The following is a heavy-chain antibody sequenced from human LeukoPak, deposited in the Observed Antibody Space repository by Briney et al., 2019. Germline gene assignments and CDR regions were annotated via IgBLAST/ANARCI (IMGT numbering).Heavy chain of an antibody. CDR1: GFTFSSYA. CDR3: ARAVKFDY. J-gene: IGHJ4*02. V-gene: IGHV3-30*04. Sequence: GGSLRLSCAASGFTFSSYAMHWVRQAPGKGLEWVAVISYDGSNKYYADSVKGRFTISRDNSKNTLYLQMNSLRAEDTAMYYCARAVKFDYWGQGTLVTVSS. CDR2: ISYDGSNK. D-gene: IGHD4-17*01.